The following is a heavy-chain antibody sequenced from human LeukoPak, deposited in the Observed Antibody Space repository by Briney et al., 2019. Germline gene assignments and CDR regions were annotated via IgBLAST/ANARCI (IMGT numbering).Heavy chain of an antibody. CDR2: ISDSGSLT. CDR3: AKDARRTDGWYFFDH. J-gene: IGHJ4*02. V-gene: IGHV3-23*01. CDR1: GFALSSQA. D-gene: IGHD6-19*01. Sequence: GGSLRLSCVASGFALSSQAMGWVRQAPGKGLEWVSVISDSGSLTYYADAVKGRFTISRDNYKNTLFLELNSLRAEDTAVYYCAKDARRTDGWYFFDHWGQGTLVTVSS.